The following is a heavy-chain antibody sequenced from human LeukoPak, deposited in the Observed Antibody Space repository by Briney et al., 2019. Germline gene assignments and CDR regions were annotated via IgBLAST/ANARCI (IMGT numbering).Heavy chain of an antibody. Sequence: SETLSLTCTVSGGSISGYYWSWIRQPPGKGLEYIGYIYYSGSTNYSPSLKSRVTISVDTSNHQFSLKLSSVTAADTAVYYCARVRGGGYYYYYYMDVWGKGTTVTVSS. D-gene: IGHD2-15*01. CDR2: IYYSGST. V-gene: IGHV4-59*12. CDR1: GGSISGYY. CDR3: ARVRGGGYYYYYYMDV. J-gene: IGHJ6*03.